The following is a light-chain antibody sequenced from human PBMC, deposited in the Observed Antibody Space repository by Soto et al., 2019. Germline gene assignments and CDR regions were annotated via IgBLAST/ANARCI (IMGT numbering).Light chain of an antibody. CDR3: QQYNNSSRTT. CDR2: RTS. V-gene: IGKV3-15*01. J-gene: IGKJ3*01. Sequence: EIVMTQSPATLSVSPGERATLSCRASQSISSNLAWYQQKPGQAPRLLMFRTSSRATGFPARFSGSGSGTEFNLTISSLQSEDFGVYYCQQYNNSSRTTFGSGTNVDIK. CDR1: QSISSN.